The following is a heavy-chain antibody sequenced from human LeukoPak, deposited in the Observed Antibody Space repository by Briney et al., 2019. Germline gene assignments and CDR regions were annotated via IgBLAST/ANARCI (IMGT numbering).Heavy chain of an antibody. CDR3: AKDPPYYDSSGDAFDI. Sequence: PGGSLRLSCAASGFTFSSYAMSWVRQAPGKGLEWVSAISGSGGSTYYADSVKGRFTISRDNSKNTLYLQMNSLRAEDTAVYYCAKDPPYYDSSGDAFDIWGQGTMVTVSS. CDR2: ISGSGGST. CDR1: GFTFSSYA. J-gene: IGHJ3*02. V-gene: IGHV3-23*01. D-gene: IGHD3-22*01.